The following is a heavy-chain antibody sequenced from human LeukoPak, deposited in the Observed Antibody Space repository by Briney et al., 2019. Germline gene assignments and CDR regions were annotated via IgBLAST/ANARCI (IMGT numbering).Heavy chain of an antibody. Sequence: SETLSLTCSVSGASVRSDSHYWSWIRQPPGKGLEWIGNVYYSGRTAYSPSLKSRVTISVDTSKNQFSLKLSSVTAADTAVYYCARAYYDYVWGSYRLKKPSGLDYWGQGTLVTVSS. CDR1: GASVRSDSHY. D-gene: IGHD3-16*02. CDR2: VYYSGRT. V-gene: IGHV4-61*01. J-gene: IGHJ4*02. CDR3: ARAYYDYVWGSYRLKKPSGLDY.